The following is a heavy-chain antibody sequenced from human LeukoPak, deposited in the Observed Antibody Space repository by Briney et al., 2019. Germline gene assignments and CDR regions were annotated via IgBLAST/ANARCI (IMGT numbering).Heavy chain of an antibody. J-gene: IGHJ4*02. D-gene: IGHD2-2*03. Sequence: SETLSLTCAVYGGSFSGYYWSWIRKPPGKGLEWIGEINHSGSTNYNPSLKSRVSISVDTSKNQFSLKLSSVTAADTAVYYCARDRWMRPYYFDYWGQGTLVTVSS. V-gene: IGHV4-34*01. CDR1: GGSFSGYY. CDR2: INHSGST. CDR3: ARDRWMRPYYFDY.